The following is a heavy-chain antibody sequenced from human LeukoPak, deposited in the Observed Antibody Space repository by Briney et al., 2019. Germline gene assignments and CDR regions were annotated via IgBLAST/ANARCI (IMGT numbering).Heavy chain of an antibody. V-gene: IGHV1-24*01. Sequence: ASVKVSCKASSYTFTSYGISWVRQAPGQGLEWMGGFDPEDGETIYAQKFQARVTLTEDTSTDTAYMELSSLRSEDTAVYYCAAPEYNYGRMYYYYMDVWGKGTTVTVSS. D-gene: IGHD5-18*01. CDR3: AAPEYNYGRMYYYYMDV. J-gene: IGHJ6*03. CDR1: SYTFTSYG. CDR2: FDPEDGET.